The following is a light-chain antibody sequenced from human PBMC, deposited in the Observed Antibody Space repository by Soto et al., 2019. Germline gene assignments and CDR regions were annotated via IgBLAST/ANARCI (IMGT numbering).Light chain of an antibody. J-gene: IGKJ4*01. V-gene: IGKV3-20*01. CDR3: QQYGNSPLT. CDR2: GAS. CDR1: QSVSSSY. Sequence: IVLMQSPGTLSLSPGERATLSCLASQSVSSSYLAWYQQRPGQAPRLLIYGASNRATGIPDRFSGSGSGTDFTLTISRLEPEDFAVYFCQQYGNSPLTFGGGTKVDIK.